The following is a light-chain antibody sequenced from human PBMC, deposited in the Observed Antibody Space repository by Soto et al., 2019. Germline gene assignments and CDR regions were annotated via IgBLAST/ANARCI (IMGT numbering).Light chain of an antibody. CDR2: DVT. Sequence: QSALTQPRSVSGSPGQSVTISCTGTSSDVGGYNYVSWFQQHPGKAPKLMIYDVTKRPSGVPDRFSGSKSGDTASLTISGLRPDDEATYHCCSYAGSYTWVLFGGGTKLTVL. CDR3: CSYAGSYTWVL. CDR1: SSDVGGYNY. J-gene: IGLJ2*01. V-gene: IGLV2-11*01.